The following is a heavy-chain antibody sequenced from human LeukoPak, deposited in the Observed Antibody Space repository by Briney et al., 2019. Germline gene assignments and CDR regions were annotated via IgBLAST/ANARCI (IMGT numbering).Heavy chain of an antibody. CDR3: ARYPYDILTGYPNYYGMDV. D-gene: IGHD3-9*01. J-gene: IGHJ6*02. Sequence: GSSVKVSCKASGGTFSSYAISWVRQAPGQGLEWMGGIIPIFGTANYAQKFQGRVTITADESTSTAYMELSSLRSEDTAVYYCARYPYDILTGYPNYYGMDVWGQGTTVTVSS. CDR2: IIPIFGTA. V-gene: IGHV1-69*01. CDR1: GGTFSSYA.